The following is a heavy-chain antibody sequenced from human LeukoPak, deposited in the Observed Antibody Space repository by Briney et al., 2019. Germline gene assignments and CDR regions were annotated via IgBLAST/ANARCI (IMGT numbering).Heavy chain of an antibody. CDR1: GYTFTSYY. D-gene: IGHD3-3*01. V-gene: IGHV1-2*02. J-gene: IGHJ6*03. CDR2: INPNSGGT. Sequence: ASVKVSCKASGYTFTSYYMHWVRQAPGQGLEWMGWINPNSGGTNYAQKFQGRVTMTRDTSISTAYMELSRLRSDDTAVYYCARVTDYDFWSGYYTPHYYYYMDVWGKGTTVTVSS. CDR3: ARVTDYDFWSGYYTPHYYYYMDV.